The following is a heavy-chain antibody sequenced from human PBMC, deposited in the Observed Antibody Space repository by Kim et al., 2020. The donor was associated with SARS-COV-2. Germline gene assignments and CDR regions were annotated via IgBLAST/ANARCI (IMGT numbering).Heavy chain of an antibody. J-gene: IGHJ4*02. Sequence: YADSVKGRFTMSRDNAENTLYLQMNSLRAEDTAIYYCARGGTVSFDYWGRGTLVTVSS. D-gene: IGHD3-16*01. CDR3: ARGGTVSFDY. V-gene: IGHV3-74*03.